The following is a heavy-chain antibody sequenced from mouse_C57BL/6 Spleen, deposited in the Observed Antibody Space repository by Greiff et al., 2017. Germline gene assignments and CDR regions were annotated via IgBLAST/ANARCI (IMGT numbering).Heavy chain of an antibody. CDR2: ISYSGST. V-gene: IGHV3-1*01. CDR3: ARAGYYMYYFDY. CDR1: GYSITSGYD. Sequence: EVKLQESGPGMVKPSQSLSLTCTVTGYSITSGYDWHWIRHFPGNKLEWMGYISYSGSTNYNPSLKSRISITHDTSKNHFFLKLNSVTTEDTATYYCARAGYYMYYFDYWGQGTTLTVSS. D-gene: IGHD2-12*01. J-gene: IGHJ2*01.